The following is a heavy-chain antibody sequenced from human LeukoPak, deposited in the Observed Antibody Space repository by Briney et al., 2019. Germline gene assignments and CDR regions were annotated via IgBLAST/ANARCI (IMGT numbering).Heavy chain of an antibody. CDR1: GFTFSSYA. J-gene: IGHJ6*02. D-gene: IGHD3-3*02. CDR3: ARDLARGHYYGMDV. Sequence: PGGSLRLSCAASGFTFSSYAMSWVRQAPGKGLEWVAVISYDGSNKYYADSVKGRFTISRDNSKNTLYLQMNSLRAEDTAVYYCARDLARGHYYGMDVWGQGTTVTVSS. V-gene: IGHV3-30-3*01. CDR2: ISYDGSNK.